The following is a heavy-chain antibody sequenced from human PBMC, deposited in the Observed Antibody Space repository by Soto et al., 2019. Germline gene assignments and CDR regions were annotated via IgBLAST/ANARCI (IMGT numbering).Heavy chain of an antibody. V-gene: IGHV3-48*02. Sequence: GGSLRLSCAASGFTFSSYSMNWVRQAPGKGLEWVSYISSSSSTIYYADSVKGRFTISRDNAKNSLYLQMNSLRDEDTAVYYCASRFTIFGVVLGYGMDVWGQGTTVTVSS. CDR2: ISSSSSTI. D-gene: IGHD3-3*01. J-gene: IGHJ6*02. CDR3: ASRFTIFGVVLGYGMDV. CDR1: GFTFSSYS.